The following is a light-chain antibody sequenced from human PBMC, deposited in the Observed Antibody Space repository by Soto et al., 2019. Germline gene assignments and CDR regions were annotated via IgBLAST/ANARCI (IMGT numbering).Light chain of an antibody. V-gene: IGKV2-28*01. CDR2: LGS. CDR3: PLRYCRPST. Sequence: SMPVTPGEPTPIACRYSQSLLHSNGNNYLVWYLQKPGQSPQRLIYLGSNRASGVPDRFSGSGSGTDFSLTIISLQAEDFAPDFCPLRYCRPSTFCQGTKVDI. J-gene: IGKJ1*01. CDR1: QSLLHSNGNNY.